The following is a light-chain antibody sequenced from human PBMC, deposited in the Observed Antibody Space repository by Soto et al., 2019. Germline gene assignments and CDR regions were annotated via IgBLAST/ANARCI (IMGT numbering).Light chain of an antibody. CDR3: QQCYSTSPT. J-gene: IGKJ1*01. CDR1: QDLLHCDGRTY. CDR2: WAS. Sequence: DVVLTQTPLTLSVTPGQPASISCKAGQDLLHCDGRTYLYWYLQEPGQPPKLLIYWASTRESGVPDRFSGSGSGTDFTLTISSLQAEDVAVYYCQQCYSTSPTFGQGTKVDIK. V-gene: IGKV2D-29*01.